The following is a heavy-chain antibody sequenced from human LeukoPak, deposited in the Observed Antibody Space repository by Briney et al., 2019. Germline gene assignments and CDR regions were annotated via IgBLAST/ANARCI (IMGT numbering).Heavy chain of an antibody. CDR3: TIPRNWFDP. J-gene: IGHJ5*02. V-gene: IGHV3-15*01. CDR2: IRSKTDGGTT. CDR1: GFPFSVAW. Sequence: GGSLRLSCEASGFPFSVAWASWVREAPGKGLEWVGRIRSKTDGGTTDYAAPVKGRFTISRDDSKNTAYLQMSSLKAEDTAMYYCTIPRNWFDPWGQGTLVTVSS.